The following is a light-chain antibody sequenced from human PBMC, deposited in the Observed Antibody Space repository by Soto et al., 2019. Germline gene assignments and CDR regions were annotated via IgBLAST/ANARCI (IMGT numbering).Light chain of an antibody. J-gene: IGLJ3*02. CDR2: EGT. CDR3: CSYANGGTV. CDR1: SSNIGSYGF. V-gene: IGLV2-23*01. Sequence: QSVLTQTASVSGSPGQSITISCTGSSSNIGSYGFVSWYQHHPGKAPKLMIYEGTKRPSGVSTRFSGSRSGNTASLTISGLQADDEADYYCCSYANGGTVFGGGTKLTVL.